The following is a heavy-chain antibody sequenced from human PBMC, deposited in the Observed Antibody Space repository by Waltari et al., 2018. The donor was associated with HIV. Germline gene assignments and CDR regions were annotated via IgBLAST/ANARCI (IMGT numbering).Heavy chain of an antibody. CDR3: ASIAYCGGDCYPRGMDV. CDR1: GFTVRSNY. Sequence: EVQLVESGGGLVQPGGSLRLSCAASGFTVRSNYMRWVRQAPGKGLEWVSVIYSGGSTYYADSVKGRFTISRDNSKNTLYLQMNSLRAEDTAVYYCASIAYCGGDCYPRGMDVWGQGTTVTVSS. V-gene: IGHV3-66*01. CDR2: IYSGGST. J-gene: IGHJ6*02. D-gene: IGHD2-21*02.